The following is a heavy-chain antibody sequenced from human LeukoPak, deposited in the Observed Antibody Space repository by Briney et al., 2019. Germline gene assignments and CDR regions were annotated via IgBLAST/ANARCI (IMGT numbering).Heavy chain of an antibody. J-gene: IGHJ4*02. V-gene: IGHV3-48*02. CDR1: GFTFNSYS. CDR2: ISSSGTTI. Sequence: PGGSLRLSCAASGFTFNSYSMNWVRQAPGKGLDWVSHISSSGTTIYYADSVKGRFTISRDNAKNSPYLQMNSLRDEDTAVYYCARDLHFAFDYWGRGTLVTVSS. CDR3: ARDLHFAFDY.